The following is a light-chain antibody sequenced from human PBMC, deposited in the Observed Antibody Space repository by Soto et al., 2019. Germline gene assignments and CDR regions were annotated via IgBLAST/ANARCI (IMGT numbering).Light chain of an antibody. CDR3: QQYGSSGT. Sequence: IVLTQSTAILSLSPGERATLSCRASQSVCKYLVWYQQKPGQAPRLLIYDASNRATGIPDRFSGSGSGTDFTLTISRLEPEDFAVYYCQQYGSSGTFGQGTKVDI. CDR1: QSVCKY. V-gene: IGKV3-20*01. J-gene: IGKJ1*01. CDR2: DAS.